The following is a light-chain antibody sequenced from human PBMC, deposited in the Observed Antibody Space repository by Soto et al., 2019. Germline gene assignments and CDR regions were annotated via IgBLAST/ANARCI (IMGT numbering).Light chain of an antibody. CDR1: XXXXXXY. CDR3: QQYGNSPWT. Sequence: EIVXXQSPXXXXLSPGXXAXXXXXXXXXXXXXYLAWYQQKPGQAPRLFIYGASSRATGIPDRFSGSGSGTDFTLTISRLEPEDFAVYHCQQYGNSPWTFGQGTKVEIK. CDR2: GAS. V-gene: IGKV3-20*01. J-gene: IGKJ1*01.